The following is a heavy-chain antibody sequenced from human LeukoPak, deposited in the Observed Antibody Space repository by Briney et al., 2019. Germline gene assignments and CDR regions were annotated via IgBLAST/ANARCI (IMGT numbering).Heavy chain of an antibody. CDR3: ARGTKAAAGYYYFDY. CDR1: GFTFSRYW. CDR2: ISPDGSTT. V-gene: IGHV3-74*03. J-gene: IGHJ4*02. D-gene: IGHD6-13*01. Sequence: GGSLRLSCAASGFTFSRYWMHWVRQAPGKGLMWVSRISPDGSTTLYADSVKGRFTISRDNAKNSLYLQMNSLRAEDTAVYYCARGTKAAAGYYYFDYWGQGTQVTVSS.